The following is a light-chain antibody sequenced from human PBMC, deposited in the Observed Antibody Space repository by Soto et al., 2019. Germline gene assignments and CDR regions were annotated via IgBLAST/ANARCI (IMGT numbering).Light chain of an antibody. CDR3: QQYNNYPFT. CDR1: QTISSW. Sequence: DIQMTQSPSTLSASVGDRVTITCRASQTISSWLAWYQQKIGKAPKLLIYKASSLESGVSSRFRGSGSGTEFTLTINSLQPDDFATYYCQQYNNYPFTFGQGTKLEIK. V-gene: IGKV1-5*03. CDR2: KAS. J-gene: IGKJ2*01.